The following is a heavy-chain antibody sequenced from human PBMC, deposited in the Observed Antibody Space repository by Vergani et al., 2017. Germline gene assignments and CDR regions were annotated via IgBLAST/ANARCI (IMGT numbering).Heavy chain of an antibody. CDR2: INHSGST. J-gene: IGHJ4*02. D-gene: IGHD4-17*01. CDR1: GGSFSGYY. Sequence: QVQLQQWGAGLLKPSETLSLTCAVYGGSFSGYYWSWIRQPPGKGLEWMGEINHSGSTNYNPSRKSRVTISVDTSKNQFSLKLSSVTAADTAVYYCARAPDYARWGQGTLVTVSS. CDR3: ARAPDYAR. V-gene: IGHV4-34*01.